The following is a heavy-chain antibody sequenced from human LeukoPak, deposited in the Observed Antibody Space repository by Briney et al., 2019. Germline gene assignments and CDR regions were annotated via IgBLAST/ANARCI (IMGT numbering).Heavy chain of an antibody. Sequence: GGSLRLSCAASGFTFSSYAMSWVRQAPGKGLEWVSAISGSGGSTYYADSVKGRFTISRDNSKNTLYLQMNSLRDEDTAVYYCAKGHGSGSYYKGFDYWGQGTLVTVSS. CDR2: ISGSGGST. CDR1: GFTFSSYA. J-gene: IGHJ4*02. D-gene: IGHD3-10*01. CDR3: AKGHGSGSYYKGFDY. V-gene: IGHV3-23*01.